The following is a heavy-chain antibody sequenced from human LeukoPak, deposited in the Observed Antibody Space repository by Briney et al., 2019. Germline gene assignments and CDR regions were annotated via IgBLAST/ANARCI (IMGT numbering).Heavy chain of an antibody. CDR1: GYTFTGYY. CDR3: ARDNRSSWYSRGSFDP. J-gene: IGHJ5*02. CDR2: INPNSGGT. D-gene: IGHD6-13*01. V-gene: IGHV1-2*04. Sequence: VASVKVSCKASGYTFTGYYMHWVRQAPGQWLEWMGWINPNSGGTNYAQKFQGWVTMTRDTSISTAYMELSRLRSDDTAVYYCARDNRSSWYSRGSFDPWGQGTLVTVSS.